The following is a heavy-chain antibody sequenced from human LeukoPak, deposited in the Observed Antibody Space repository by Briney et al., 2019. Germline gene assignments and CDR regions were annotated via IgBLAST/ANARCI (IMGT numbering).Heavy chain of an antibody. CDR1: GFTFSSYE. CDR3: ARYSSSWFFDY. D-gene: IGHD6-13*01. V-gene: IGHV3-48*03. CDR2: ISRSGSTI. Sequence: GGSLRLSCAASGFTFSSYEVNWVRQAPGKGLEWVSYISRSGSTIYYADSVKGRFTLSRDNAENSLYLQMNSLRAEDTAVYYCARYSSSWFFDYWGQGTLVTVSS. J-gene: IGHJ4*02.